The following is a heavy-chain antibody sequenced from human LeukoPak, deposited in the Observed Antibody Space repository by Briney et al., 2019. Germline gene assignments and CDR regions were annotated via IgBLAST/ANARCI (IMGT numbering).Heavy chain of an antibody. V-gene: IGHV3-30*04. D-gene: IGHD2-2*02. CDR3: ARDLGYCSSTSCHIGGDY. CDR2: ISYDGSNK. Sequence: GGSLRLSCAASGFTFSSYAMHWVRQAPGKGLEWVAVISYDGSNKYYADSVKGRFTISRYNSKNTLYLQMNSLRAEDTAVYYCARDLGYCSSTSCHIGGDYLGQGTLVTVSS. CDR1: GFTFSSYA. J-gene: IGHJ4*02.